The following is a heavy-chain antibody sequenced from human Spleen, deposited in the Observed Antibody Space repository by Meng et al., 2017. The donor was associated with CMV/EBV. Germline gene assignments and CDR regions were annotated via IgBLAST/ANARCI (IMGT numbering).Heavy chain of an antibody. D-gene: IGHD3-22*01. V-gene: IGHV3-30*02. Sequence: GGSLRLSCAASGFTFSSYDMHWVRQAPGKGLEWVANIRFDGTKKYHADSVKGRFTISRDNSKNTLYLQMNSLRAEDTAVYYCAKRGDSSGTYAMDVWGQGTTVTVSS. CDR2: IRFDGTKK. CDR1: GFTFSSYD. J-gene: IGHJ6*02. CDR3: AKRGDSSGTYAMDV.